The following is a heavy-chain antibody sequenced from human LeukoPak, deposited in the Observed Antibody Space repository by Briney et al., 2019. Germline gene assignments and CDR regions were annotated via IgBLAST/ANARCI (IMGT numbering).Heavy chain of an antibody. J-gene: IGHJ6*03. Sequence: ASVKVSCKASGYTFTSYGISWVRQAPGQGLEWMGCISAYNGNTNYAQKLQGRVTMTTDTSTSTAYMELRSLRSDDTAVYYCARSAGYQLLEGYYYMDVWGKGTTVTVSS. V-gene: IGHV1-18*01. CDR2: ISAYNGNT. D-gene: IGHD2-2*01. CDR3: ARSAGYQLLEGYYYMDV. CDR1: GYTFTSYG.